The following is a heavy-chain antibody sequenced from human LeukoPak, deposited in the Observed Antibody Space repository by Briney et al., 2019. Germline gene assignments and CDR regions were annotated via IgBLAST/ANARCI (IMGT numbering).Heavy chain of an antibody. CDR2: INPSGGST. CDR3: ARDGYAGAQGGWYKGSYNWFDP. V-gene: IGHV1-46*01. J-gene: IGHJ5*02. Sequence: ASVKLSCNISGYTLTELSIHWVRQAPGKRLELMGIINPSGGSTSYAQKFQCRVTMTRDTSTSTVYMDLSSLRSEDTAVYYCARDGYAGAQGGWYKGSYNWFDPWGQGTLVTVSS. CDR1: GYTLTELS. D-gene: IGHD6-19*01.